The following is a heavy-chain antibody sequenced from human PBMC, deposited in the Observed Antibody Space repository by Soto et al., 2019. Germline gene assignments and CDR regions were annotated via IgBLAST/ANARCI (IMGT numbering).Heavy chain of an antibody. CDR2: FTAAGRNT. Sequence: GVSMSLPCSASGLPFSGFAMSWLLTAQGKGLEWVSTFTAAGRNTFYADSVKGRFTISRDNSKSTLYLHVNSLRVDDTAVYYCAKMGGRNLPKLFPFWGHGTLVT. CDR3: AKMGGRNLPKLFPF. D-gene: IGHD6-6*01. V-gene: IGHV3-23*01. CDR1: GLPFSGFA. J-gene: IGHJ1*01.